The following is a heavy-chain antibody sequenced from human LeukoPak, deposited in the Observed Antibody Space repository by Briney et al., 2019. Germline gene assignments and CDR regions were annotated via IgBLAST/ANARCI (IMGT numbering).Heavy chain of an antibody. D-gene: IGHD3-22*01. CDR1: GDSISSSSYY. CDR3: ARRRYYDSTGFLD. V-gene: IGHV4-39*01. Sequence: PSETLSLTCTVSGDSISSSSYYWGWVRQPPGKRLEWIGDIYYSGSSYYSPSLKSRVTISLDTSKNQFSLKLRSVTAADTAVYYCARRRYYDSTGFLDWGQGSLVSVSS. J-gene: IGHJ1*01. CDR2: IYYSGSS.